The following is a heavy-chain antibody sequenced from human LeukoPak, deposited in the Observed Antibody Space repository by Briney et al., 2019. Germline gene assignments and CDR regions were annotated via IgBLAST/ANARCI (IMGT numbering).Heavy chain of an antibody. CDR3: ARDKGGIGHYFDY. CDR2: ISSSSSYI. Sequence: GGSLRLSCAASGFTFSSYSMNWVRQAPGKGLEWVSSISSSSSYIHYTDSVKGRFTISRDNAKNSLYLQMNSLRAEDTAVYYCARDKGGIGHYFDYWGQGTLVTVSS. CDR1: GFTFSSYS. D-gene: IGHD3-16*01. V-gene: IGHV3-21*01. J-gene: IGHJ4*02.